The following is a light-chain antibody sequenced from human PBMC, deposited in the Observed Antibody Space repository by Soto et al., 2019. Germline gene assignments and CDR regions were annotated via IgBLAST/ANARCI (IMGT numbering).Light chain of an antibody. J-gene: IGKJ4*01. CDR1: QSVGNR. CDR3: QQYSSSPLT. V-gene: IGKV3-20*01. CDR2: DVS. Sequence: EIVVTQSPDTLSLSPGERATLSCRASQSVGNRLAWYQQKPGQAPRLLIYDVSNRATDIPARFSGSGSGTDFTLTISSLEPEDFAVYHCQQYSSSPLTFGGGTKVDIK.